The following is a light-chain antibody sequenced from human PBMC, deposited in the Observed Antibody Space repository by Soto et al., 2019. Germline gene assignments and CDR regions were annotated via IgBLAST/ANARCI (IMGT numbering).Light chain of an antibody. J-gene: IGKJ1*01. CDR2: GAS. CDR1: QSVSSSY. V-gene: IGKV3D-20*02. CDR3: QQRTNWM. Sequence: EIVWTQAPGALCLSPGGRATLSCRASQSVSSSYLAWYQQKPGQAPRLLIYGASNRATGIPARFSGSGSGTDFTLTINNLEPEDFAVYYCQQRTNWMFGQGTKLDIK.